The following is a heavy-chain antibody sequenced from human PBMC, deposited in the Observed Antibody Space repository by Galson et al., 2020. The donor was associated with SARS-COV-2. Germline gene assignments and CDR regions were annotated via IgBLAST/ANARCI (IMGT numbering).Heavy chain of an antibody. CDR1: SYY. CDR3: ARSNIVATIDY. CDR2: IYYSGST. V-gene: IGHV4-39*07. Sequence: SYYWGWIRQPPGKGLEWIGSIYYSGSTYYNPSLKSRVTISVDTSKNQFSLKLSSVTAADTAVYYCARSNIVATIDYWGQGTLVTVSS. D-gene: IGHD5-12*01. J-gene: IGHJ4*02.